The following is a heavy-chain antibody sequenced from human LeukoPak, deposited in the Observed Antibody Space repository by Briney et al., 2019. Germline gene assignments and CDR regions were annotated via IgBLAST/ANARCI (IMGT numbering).Heavy chain of an antibody. J-gene: IGHJ4*02. V-gene: IGHV1-69*01. CDR3: ARALRYYSDSSGYAFDY. CDR1: GGTFRSFA. CDR2: IIPIFRTA. D-gene: IGHD3-22*01. Sequence: SVKVSCKASGGTFRSFAISWVRQAPGQGLEWMGGIIPIFRTANYAQKFQGRVTITADESTSTAYMGLSSLRSEDTAVYYCARALRYYSDSSGYAFDYWGQGTLVTVSS.